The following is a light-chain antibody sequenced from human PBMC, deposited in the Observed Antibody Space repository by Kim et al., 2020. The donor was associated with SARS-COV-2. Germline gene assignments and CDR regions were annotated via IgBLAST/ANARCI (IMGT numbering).Light chain of an antibody. Sequence: DIQLTQSPSFLSASVGDRVTITCRASQGISSYLAWYQQKPGKAPKLLIYAASTLQSGVPSRFSGSGSGTEFTLTISSLQPEDLATYYCQQLNSYPRLTFGGGTKVDI. V-gene: IGKV1-9*01. CDR1: QGISSY. CDR3: QQLNSYPRLT. J-gene: IGKJ4*01. CDR2: AAS.